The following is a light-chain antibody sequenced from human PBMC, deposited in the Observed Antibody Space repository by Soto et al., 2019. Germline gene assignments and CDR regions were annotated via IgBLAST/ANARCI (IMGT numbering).Light chain of an antibody. CDR3: SSYTRRNTLA. Sequence: QSVLTQPASVSGSPGQSITISCTGTSSDVGGYNFVSWYQQHPGKAPKLIIYEVTDRPSGVSNRFSGSKSGSTASLTISGLQAEDEADYYCSSYTRRNTLAFGGGTKRTVL. J-gene: IGLJ2*01. V-gene: IGLV2-14*01. CDR2: EVT. CDR1: SSDVGGYNF.